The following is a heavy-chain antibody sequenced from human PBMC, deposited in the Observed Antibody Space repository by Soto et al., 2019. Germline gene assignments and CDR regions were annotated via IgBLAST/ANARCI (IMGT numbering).Heavy chain of an antibody. J-gene: IGHJ4*02. D-gene: IGHD6-13*01. V-gene: IGHV3-15*07. CDR1: GFSFSDAW. Sequence: GSLRLSCAAPGFSFSDAWMNWVRQAPGKGLEWVARIKSKSDGGTTDYSAPVKGRFTISRDDSKNTLYLQMNSLRSEDTAVYYCAKILGDLRRAAADDYFDYWGQGNLVTVSS. CDR2: IKSKSDGGTT. CDR3: AKILGDLRRAAADDYFDY.